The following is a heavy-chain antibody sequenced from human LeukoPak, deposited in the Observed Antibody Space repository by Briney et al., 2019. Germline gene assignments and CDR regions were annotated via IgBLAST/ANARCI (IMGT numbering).Heavy chain of an antibody. Sequence: GGSLRLSCAASGFTFSSYGMHWVRQAPGKGLEWVSFISSSSSDIYYADSVKGRFTISRDNAKNSLYLQMNSLRAEDTAVYYCARGFVWDIVLMVYQNFDYWGQGTLVTVSS. CDR1: GFTFSSYG. V-gene: IGHV3-21*01. D-gene: IGHD2-8*01. CDR3: ARGFVWDIVLMVYQNFDY. CDR2: ISSSSSDI. J-gene: IGHJ4*02.